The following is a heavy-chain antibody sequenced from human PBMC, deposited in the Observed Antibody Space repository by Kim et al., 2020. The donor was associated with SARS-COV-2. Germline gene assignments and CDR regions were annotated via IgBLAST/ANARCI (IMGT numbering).Heavy chain of an antibody. D-gene: IGHD5-12*01. CDR2: INPSGGST. J-gene: IGHJ6*02. CDR3: ARDPLGAIVATMDGMDV. V-gene: IGHV1-46*01. CDR1: GYTFTSYY. Sequence: ASVKVSCKASGYTFTSYYMHWVRQAPGQGLEWMGIINPSGGSTIYAQKFQGRVTMTRDTSTSTVYMELSSLRSEDTAVYYCARDPLGAIVATMDGMDVWGQGTTVTVSS.